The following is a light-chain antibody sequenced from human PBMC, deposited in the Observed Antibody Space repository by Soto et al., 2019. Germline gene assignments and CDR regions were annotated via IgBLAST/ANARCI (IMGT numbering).Light chain of an antibody. CDR2: DAS. Sequence: DIQMTQAPSSLSASVGDSVTITCQASHDINNFLNWFHQKPGKAPKLLIYDASNLETGVPSRFSGSGSGTEFTFTISSLQPEDIGTYYCQQYDDLPLTFGGGTRVEI. V-gene: IGKV1-33*01. J-gene: IGKJ4*01. CDR1: HDINNF. CDR3: QQYDDLPLT.